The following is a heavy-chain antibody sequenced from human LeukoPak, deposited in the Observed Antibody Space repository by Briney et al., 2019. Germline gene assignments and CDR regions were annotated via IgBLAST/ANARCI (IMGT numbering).Heavy chain of an antibody. CDR3: ARETTRGWFDP. CDR1: GGSISSDY. V-gene: IGHV4-59*01. CDR2: IYYSVST. J-gene: IGHJ5*02. D-gene: IGHD1-26*01. Sequence: SETLSLTCTVSGGSISSDYWSWIRQLPGTGLGRIGYIYYSVSTNYNPSLKSRVTISVDPSKNQFSLKLSSVTAADTAVYYCARETTRGWFDPWGQGTLVTVSS.